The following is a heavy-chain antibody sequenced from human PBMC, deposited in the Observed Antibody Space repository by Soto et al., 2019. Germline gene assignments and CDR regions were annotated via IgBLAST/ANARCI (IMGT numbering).Heavy chain of an antibody. J-gene: IGHJ4*02. CDR1: GYFIRTGYY. Sequence: SETLSLTCAVSGYFIRTGYYWGWIRQPPGKALEWIGAFYHGGRSYFNPSLISRVTMSVDSSKNQFSLNLSSVTAADTAVHYCARIDSGSYRQFDYWGQGTLVTVSS. D-gene: IGHD3-10*01. CDR2: FYHGGRS. CDR3: ARIDSGSYRQFDY. V-gene: IGHV4-38-2*01.